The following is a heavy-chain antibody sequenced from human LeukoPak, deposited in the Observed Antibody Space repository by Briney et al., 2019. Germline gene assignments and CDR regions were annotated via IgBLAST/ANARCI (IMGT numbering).Heavy chain of an antibody. D-gene: IGHD6-6*01. J-gene: IGHJ6*02. Sequence: PGGSLRLSCAASGFTFSSYSMNWVRQAPGKGLEWVSSISSSSSYIYYADSVKGRFTISRDNAKNSLYLQMNSLRAEDTAVYYCARDLASSSSLHYYYGMDVWGQGTTATVSS. CDR2: ISSSSSYI. CDR1: GFTFSSYS. CDR3: ARDLASSSSLHYYYGMDV. V-gene: IGHV3-21*01.